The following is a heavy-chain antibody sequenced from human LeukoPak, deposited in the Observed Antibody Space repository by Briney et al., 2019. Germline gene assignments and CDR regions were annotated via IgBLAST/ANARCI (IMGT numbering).Heavy chain of an antibody. J-gene: IGHJ6*03. Sequence: GGSLRLSCAASGFTFSSYGMHWVRQAPGKVLEWVAFIRYDGSNKYYADSVKGRFTIYRDKSKNTLYLQMNNLRAEDTTVYYCAKAGDTFYYYMDVWGKGTTVTVSS. CDR3: AKAGDTFYYYMDV. CDR2: IRYDGSNK. D-gene: IGHD3-16*01. CDR1: GFTFSSYG. V-gene: IGHV3-30*02.